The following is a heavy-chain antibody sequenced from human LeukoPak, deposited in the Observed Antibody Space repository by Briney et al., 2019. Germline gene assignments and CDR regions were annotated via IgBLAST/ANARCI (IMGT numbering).Heavy chain of an antibody. V-gene: IGHV4-61*02. CDR2: IYTSGST. J-gene: IGHJ2*01. Sequence: TLSLTCTVSGGSISSGSYYWSWIRQPAGKGLEWIGRIYTSGSTNYNPSLKSRVTISVDTSTNRFSLKLSSVTAADTAVYYCARVVTARLWYFDLWGRGTLVTVSS. CDR1: GGSISSGSYY. CDR3: ARVVTARLWYFDL. D-gene: IGHD2-21*02.